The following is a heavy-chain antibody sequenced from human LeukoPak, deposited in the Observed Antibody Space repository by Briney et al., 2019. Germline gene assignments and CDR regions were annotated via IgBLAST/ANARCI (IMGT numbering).Heavy chain of an antibody. Sequence: SVKVSCKASGYTFTGYYMHWVRQAPGQGLELMGWINPNSGGTNYAQKLQGRVTMTRDTSISTAYMELSRLRSDDTAVYYCARGSHLWFGDPTLVYFFDYWGQGTLVTVSS. J-gene: IGHJ4*02. CDR3: ARGSHLWFGDPTLVYFFDY. V-gene: IGHV1-2*02. CDR1: GYTFTGYY. CDR2: INPNSGGT. D-gene: IGHD3-10*01.